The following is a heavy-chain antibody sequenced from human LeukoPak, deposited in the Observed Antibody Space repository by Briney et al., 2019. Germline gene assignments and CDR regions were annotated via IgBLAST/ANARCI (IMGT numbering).Heavy chain of an antibody. CDR2: ISYDGSNK. J-gene: IGHJ4*02. V-gene: IGHV3-30-3*01. CDR1: GFTFSSYA. Sequence: GRSLRLPCAASGFTFSSYAMHWVRQAPGKGLEWVAVISYDGSNKYYADSVKGRFTISRDNSKNTLYLQMNSLRAEDTAVYYCARDLGYYYDSSGYWIPSYFDYWGQGTLVTVSS. D-gene: IGHD3-22*01. CDR3: ARDLGYYYDSSGYWIPSYFDY.